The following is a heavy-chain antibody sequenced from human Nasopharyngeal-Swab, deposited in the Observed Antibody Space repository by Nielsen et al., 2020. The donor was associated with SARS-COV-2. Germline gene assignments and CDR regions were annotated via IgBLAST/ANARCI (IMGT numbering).Heavy chain of an antibody. Sequence: WARQAPGQRLEWMGWINAGNGNTKYSQKFQGRVTITRDTSASTAYMELSSLRSEDTAVYYCARDRAGGNGYFDYWDQGTLVTVSS. CDR3: ARDRAGGNGYFDY. V-gene: IGHV1-3*01. CDR2: INAGNGNT. D-gene: IGHD5-24*01. J-gene: IGHJ4*02.